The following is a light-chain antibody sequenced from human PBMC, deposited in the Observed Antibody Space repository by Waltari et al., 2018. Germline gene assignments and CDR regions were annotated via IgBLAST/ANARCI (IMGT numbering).Light chain of an antibody. CDR1: QSPLPNNGHIY. CDR3: MQVLQNPT. CDR2: LGS. J-gene: IGKJ2*01. V-gene: IGKV2-28*01. Sequence: EIVMTQSPPSLPVPPGAPASISCRSSQSPLPNNGHIYLDWYLQKPGQSPQLLIYLGSTRAAGVPDRFSAGGSGTDFTLRISGVEADDVGLYYCMQVLQNPTFGQGTRLEIK.